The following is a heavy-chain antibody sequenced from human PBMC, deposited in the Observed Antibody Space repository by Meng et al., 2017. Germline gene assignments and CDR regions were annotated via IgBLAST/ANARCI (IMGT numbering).Heavy chain of an antibody. CDR1: DNSFTSYE. Sequence: QVRLVQSVAWVKQPGAEMKVSCKASDNSFTSYEISWVRQAPGQGLEWMGWISAYKGNTNYAQKLQGRVTMTTDTSTSTAYMELRSLRSDDTAVYYCARLYSSSWSTYYYYGMDVWGQGTTVTVSS. CDR2: ISAYKGNT. CDR3: ARLYSSSWSTYYYYGMDV. J-gene: IGHJ6*02. V-gene: IGHV1-18*01. D-gene: IGHD6-13*01.